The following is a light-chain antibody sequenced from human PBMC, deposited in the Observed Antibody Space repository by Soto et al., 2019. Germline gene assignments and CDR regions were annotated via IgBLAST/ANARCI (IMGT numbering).Light chain of an antibody. Sequence: QAVVTQPPSTSGTPGQRVTISCSGSSSNIGSNYVYWYQQFPGTAPKLLINRNDQRPSGVPERFSGAKSGTSASLAISGLRSEDEADYYCAAWDDSLNAELFGGGTKVTV. CDR2: RND. V-gene: IGLV1-47*01. J-gene: IGLJ2*01. CDR1: SSNIGSNY. CDR3: AAWDDSLNAEL.